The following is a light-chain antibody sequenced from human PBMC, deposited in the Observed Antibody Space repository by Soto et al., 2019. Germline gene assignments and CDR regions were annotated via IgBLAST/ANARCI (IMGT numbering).Light chain of an antibody. V-gene: IGKV2-28*01. CDR3: MQPLEAPWT. CDR1: QSLLHSNGFQY. J-gene: IGKJ1*01. CDR2: LGF. Sequence: EIVMTQSPPSLSVTPGEPASISCRSSQSLLHSNGFQYLDWYLQKPGQSPQLLFYLGFNRASGVPDRFSGSGSGTDFTLKISRVEAEDVGIYFCMQPLEAPWTFGQGTKVEIK.